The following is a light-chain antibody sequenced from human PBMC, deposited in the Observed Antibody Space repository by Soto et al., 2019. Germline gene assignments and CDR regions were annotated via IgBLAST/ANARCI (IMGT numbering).Light chain of an antibody. CDR2: DVS. J-gene: IGLJ2*01. CDR3: TSYTGTNTLVV. CDR1: SSDVGDYNF. V-gene: IGLV2-14*01. Sequence: QSVLTQPASVSGSPGQSITISCTGTSSDVGDYNFVSWYQQHPGKAPKLMIYDVSNRPSGVSYRFSGSKSGNTASLTISGLQAEDEADYYCTSYTGTNTLVVFGGGTKLTVL.